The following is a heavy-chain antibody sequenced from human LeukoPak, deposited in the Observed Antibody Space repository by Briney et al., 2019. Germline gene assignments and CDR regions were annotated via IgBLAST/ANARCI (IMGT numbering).Heavy chain of an antibody. J-gene: IGHJ4*02. CDR1: GFTFSDYY. V-gene: IGHV3-30-3*01. D-gene: IGHD6-13*01. CDR2: ISYDGSNK. Sequence: GGSLRLSCAASGFTFSDYYMSWIRQAPGKGLEWVAVISYDGSNKYYADSVKGRFTISRDNSKNTLYLQMNSLRAEDTAVYYCARVWQGYSSSWYYFDYWGQGTLVTVSS. CDR3: ARVWQGYSSSWYYFDY.